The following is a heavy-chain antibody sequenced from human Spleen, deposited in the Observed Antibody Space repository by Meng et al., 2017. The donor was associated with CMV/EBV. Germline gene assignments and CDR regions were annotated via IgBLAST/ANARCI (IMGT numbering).Heavy chain of an antibody. Sequence: SVKVSCKASGGTFSSYTISWVRQAPGQGLEWMGRIIPILGIANYAQKFQGRVTITADKSTSTAYMELSSLRSEDTAVYYCALGPSYYYDSRNIFDYWGQGTLVTVSS. V-gene: IGHV1-69*02. CDR1: GGTFSSYT. D-gene: IGHD3-22*01. J-gene: IGHJ4*02. CDR2: IIPILGIA. CDR3: ALGPSYYYDSRNIFDY.